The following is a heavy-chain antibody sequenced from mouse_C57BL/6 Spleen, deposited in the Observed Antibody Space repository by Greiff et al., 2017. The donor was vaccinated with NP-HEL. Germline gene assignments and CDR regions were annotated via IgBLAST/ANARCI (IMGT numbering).Heavy chain of an antibody. J-gene: IGHJ1*03. V-gene: IGHV1-69*01. CDR3: ARRGSSRYFDV. CDR1: GYTFTSYW. Sequence: VQLQQPGAELVMPGASVKLSCKASGYTFTSYWMHWVKQRPGQGLEWIGEIDPSDSYTNYNQKFKGKSTLTVDKSSSTAYMQLSSLTSEDSAVYYCARRGSSRYFDVWGTGTTVTVSS. CDR2: IDPSDSYT. D-gene: IGHD1-1*01.